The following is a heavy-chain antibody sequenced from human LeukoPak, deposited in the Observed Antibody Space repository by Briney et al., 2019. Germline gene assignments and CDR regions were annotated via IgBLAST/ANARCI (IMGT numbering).Heavy chain of an antibody. CDR2: INFSGGT. J-gene: IGHJ6*02. CDR1: GGSFSGYY. D-gene: IGHD6-6*01. CDR3: ARGRVAGRPLGYYYGMDV. Sequence: SETLSLTCVVYGGSFSGYYWSWIRQPPGKGLEWIGEINFSGGTNYNPSLKSRVSISKDTSKNLFSLRLSSLTAADTAVYYCARGRVAGRPLGYYYGMDVWGQGTTVTVSS. V-gene: IGHV4-34*01.